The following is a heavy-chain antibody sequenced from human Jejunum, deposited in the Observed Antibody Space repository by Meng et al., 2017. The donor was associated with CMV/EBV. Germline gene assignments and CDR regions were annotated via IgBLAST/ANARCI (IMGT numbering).Heavy chain of an antibody. CDR1: LFSCSYYY. V-gene: IGHV3-11*05. CDR2: NSGSSTVT. Sequence: LPLLASRGGFLQPGFSRRLSSKASLFSCSYYYLTWIRHTPGKRPEWLAYNSGSSTVTNYADSVKGRFTISRDNVNNLLYLQMNSLRADDTAVYYCTRDPRACDYWGQGTLVTVSS. J-gene: IGHJ4*02. CDR3: TRDPRACDY.